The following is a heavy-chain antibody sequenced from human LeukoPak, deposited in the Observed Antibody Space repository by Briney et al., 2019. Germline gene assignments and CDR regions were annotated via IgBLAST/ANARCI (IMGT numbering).Heavy chain of an antibody. Sequence: PGGSLRLSCAASGFTFSSYAVHWVRQAPGRGLEWVANIKQDGGEKYYVDSVKGRFTISRDNAKTSLYLQMNSLRAEDTAVYYCARDPGSGYEEHFDYWGQGTLVTVSS. D-gene: IGHD5-12*01. V-gene: IGHV3-7*03. J-gene: IGHJ4*02. CDR3: ARDPGSGYEEHFDY. CDR2: IKQDGGEK. CDR1: GFTFSSYA.